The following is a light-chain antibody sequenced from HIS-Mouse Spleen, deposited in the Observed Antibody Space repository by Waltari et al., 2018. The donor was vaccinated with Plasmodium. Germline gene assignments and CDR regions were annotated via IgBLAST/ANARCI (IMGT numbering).Light chain of an antibody. V-gene: IGKV3-15*01. CDR3: QQYNNWSFT. J-gene: IGKJ3*01. CDR1: QRVSSN. Sequence: EIVMTQSPATLSVSPGEGATLYCRASQRVSSNLAWYQQQPCQAPRLLIYGASTRATGIPARFSGSGSGTEFTLTISSLQSEDFAVYYCQQYNNWSFTFGPGTKVDIK. CDR2: GAS.